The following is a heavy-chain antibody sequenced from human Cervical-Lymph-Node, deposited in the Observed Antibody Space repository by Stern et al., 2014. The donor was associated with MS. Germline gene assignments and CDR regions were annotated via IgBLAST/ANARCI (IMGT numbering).Heavy chain of an antibody. CDR1: GGSISSGGYF. D-gene: IGHD2-2*01. CDR3: ARKGAIVPAAIENWFDS. V-gene: IGHV4-31*03. J-gene: IGHJ5*01. CDR2: IYHSGST. Sequence: QVQLQESGPGLVKPSQTLSLTCTVSGGSISSGGYFWSWIRQHPGKGLEWIGFIYHSGSTYYNPSLQSRLTITLDNFKNQFSLNLSSVTAADTAVYYCARKGAIVPAAIENWFDSWGQGTLVTVSS.